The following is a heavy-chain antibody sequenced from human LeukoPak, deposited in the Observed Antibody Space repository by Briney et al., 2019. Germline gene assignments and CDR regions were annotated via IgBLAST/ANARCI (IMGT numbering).Heavy chain of an antibody. CDR1: GDSISSYY. Sequence: SETLSLTCTVSGDSISSYYWSWIRQPPGKGLEWIGYIYYSGGTDYNPFLKSRVTISVDTSKNQFSLKLRSVTAADTAVYYCARHVTISGPYDASDIWGQGTMVTVSP. CDR3: ARHVTISGPYDASDI. D-gene: IGHD5-24*01. V-gene: IGHV4-59*08. J-gene: IGHJ3*02. CDR2: IYYSGGT.